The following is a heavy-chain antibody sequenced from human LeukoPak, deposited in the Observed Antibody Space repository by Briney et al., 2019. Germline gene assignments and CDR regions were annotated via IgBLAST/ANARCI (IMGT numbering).Heavy chain of an antibody. CDR3: ARRCSGPTCYTDAYDI. Sequence: KPSETLSLTCTVSGGSISSYYWTWIRQPPGKGLEWISYVYYSGSTDYNPSLKSRVTISVDTSNKQFSLNLSSVTAADTAVYYCARRCSGPTCYTDAYDIWGQGTMVTVSS. CDR2: VYYSGST. V-gene: IGHV4-59*08. J-gene: IGHJ3*02. CDR1: GGSISSYY. D-gene: IGHD2-2*02.